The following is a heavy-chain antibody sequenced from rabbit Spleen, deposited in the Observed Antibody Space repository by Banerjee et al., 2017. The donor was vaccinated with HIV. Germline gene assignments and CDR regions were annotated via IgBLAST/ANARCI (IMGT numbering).Heavy chain of an antibody. CDR2: IYAGSSGST. J-gene: IGHJ4*01. Sequence: QSLEESGGDLVKPEGSLTLTCTASGFSFSGSYYMCWVRQAPGKGLEWIACIYAGSSGSTYYASWAKGRFTISKTSSTTVTLEMTSLTAADTATYFCATISVGGGGADAVANLWGPGTLVTVS. CDR1: GFSFSGSYY. D-gene: IGHD6-1*01. CDR3: ATISVGGGGADAVANL. V-gene: IGHV1S40*01.